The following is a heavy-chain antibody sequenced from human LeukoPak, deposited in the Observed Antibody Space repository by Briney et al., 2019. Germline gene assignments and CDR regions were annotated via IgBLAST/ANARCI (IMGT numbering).Heavy chain of an antibody. D-gene: IGHD6-13*01. Sequence: PGGSLRLSCAASGFTYSSYGMHWVRQAPGKGLEWVAVISNDGTSKYYADSVKGRFTISRENAKNSLYLQMKTLRAGDTAVYYCAKERSSAPWGQQLPSLDYWGQGTLVTVSS. J-gene: IGHJ4*02. CDR1: GFTYSSYG. CDR3: AKERSSAPWGQQLPSLDY. V-gene: IGHV3-30*18. CDR2: ISNDGTSK.